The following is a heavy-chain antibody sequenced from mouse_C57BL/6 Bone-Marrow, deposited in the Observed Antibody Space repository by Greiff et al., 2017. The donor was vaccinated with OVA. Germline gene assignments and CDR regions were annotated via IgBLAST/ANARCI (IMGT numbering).Heavy chain of an antibody. CDR1: GYSFTDYN. J-gene: IGHJ4*01. D-gene: IGHD2-1*01. CDR2: LNPNYGTT. V-gene: IGHV1-39*01. CDR3: ARAYCNPSAMDY. Sequence: EVQLQQSGPELVKPGASVKISCKASGYSFTDYNMNWVKQSPGQRLEWIGVLNPNYGTTSYNQKFKGKATLTVDPSSSTAYMPLTSLTAEDSAFDYCARAYCNPSAMDYWGQGTSVTVSS.